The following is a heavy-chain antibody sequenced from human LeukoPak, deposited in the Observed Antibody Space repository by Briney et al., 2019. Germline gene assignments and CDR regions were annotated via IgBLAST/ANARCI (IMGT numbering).Heavy chain of an antibody. Sequence: RPGRSLRLSCTASGFTFGDYAMSWFRQAPGKGLEWVGFIRSKAYGGTTEYAASVKGRFTISRDDSKSIAYLQMNSLKTEDTAVYYCTRVYFGLRYGIAAAPDWFDPWGQGTLVTVSS. J-gene: IGHJ5*02. CDR3: TRVYFGLRYGIAAAPDWFDP. V-gene: IGHV3-49*03. CDR1: GFTFGDYA. CDR2: IRSKAYGGTT. D-gene: IGHD6-13*01.